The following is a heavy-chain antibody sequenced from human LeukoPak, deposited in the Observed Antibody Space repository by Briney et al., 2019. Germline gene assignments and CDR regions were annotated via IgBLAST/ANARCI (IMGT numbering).Heavy chain of an antibody. CDR1: GGSFSGYY. J-gene: IGHJ3*01. CDR3: ARGRALDV. CDR2: INHSGST. Sequence: SETLSLTCAVYGGSFSGYYWSWIRQPPGKGLEWIGEINHSGSTNYNPSLKSRVTISVDTSKNQFSLKLSSVTAADTAVYYCARGRALDVWGQGTMVTVSS. V-gene: IGHV4-34*01.